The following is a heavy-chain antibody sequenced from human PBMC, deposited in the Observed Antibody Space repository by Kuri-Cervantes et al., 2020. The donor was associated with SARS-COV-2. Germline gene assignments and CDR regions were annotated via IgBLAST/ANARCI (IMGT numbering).Heavy chain of an antibody. CDR2: IYGSGERT. Sequence: GGSLRPSCAASGFTFSSYGMHWVRQAPGKGLEWVSSIYGSGERTYYADSVKGRFTVSRDNLRNTLYLEMNSLRAEDTALYFCAKDGYNWGDYFDYWGQGTLVTVSS. V-gene: IGHV3-23*01. CDR1: GFTFSSYG. J-gene: IGHJ4*02. CDR3: AKDGYNWGDYFDY. D-gene: IGHD1-1*01.